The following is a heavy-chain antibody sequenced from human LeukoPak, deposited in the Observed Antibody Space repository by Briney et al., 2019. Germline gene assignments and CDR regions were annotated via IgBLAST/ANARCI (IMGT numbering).Heavy chain of an antibody. D-gene: IGHD4-11*01. CDR2: VRTTAEGETT. CDR1: GFNFNDAC. CDR3: TAGLGKTDDDS. V-gene: IGHV3-15*01. Sequence: SGGSLRLSCEGSGFNFNDACMSWIRQAPGKGREWVGRVRTTAEGETTEYAAPVRGRFIISRDDSKNMVFLQMNRLETEDTAIYYCTAGLGKTDDDSWGQGTLVTVSS. J-gene: IGHJ4*02.